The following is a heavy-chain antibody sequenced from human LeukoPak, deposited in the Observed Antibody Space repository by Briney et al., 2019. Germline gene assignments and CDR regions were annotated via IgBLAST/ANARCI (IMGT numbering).Heavy chain of an antibody. CDR3: ARGEPSSGWYFPYNWFDP. V-gene: IGHV4-34*01. D-gene: IGHD6-19*01. Sequence: SETLSLTXAVYGGSFSGYYWSWIRQPPGKGLEWIGEINHSGSTNYNPSLKSRVTISVDTSKNQFSLKPSSVTAADTAVYYCARGEPSSGWYFPYNWFDPWGQGTLVTVSS. J-gene: IGHJ5*02. CDR1: GGSFSGYY. CDR2: INHSGST.